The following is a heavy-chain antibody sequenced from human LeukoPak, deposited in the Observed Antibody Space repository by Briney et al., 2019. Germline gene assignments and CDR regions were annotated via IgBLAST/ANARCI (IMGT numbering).Heavy chain of an antibody. J-gene: IGHJ5*02. CDR2: IYYSGST. CDR1: GGSISSGDYY. CDR3: ARKHGDYVPWFDP. D-gene: IGHD4-17*01. V-gene: IGHV4-30-4*01. Sequence: SETLSLTCTVSGGSISSGDYYWSWIRQPPGKGLEWIGYIYYSGSTYYNPSLKSRVTISVDTSKNQFSLKLSSVTAADTAVYHCARKHGDYVPWFDPWGQGTLVTVSS.